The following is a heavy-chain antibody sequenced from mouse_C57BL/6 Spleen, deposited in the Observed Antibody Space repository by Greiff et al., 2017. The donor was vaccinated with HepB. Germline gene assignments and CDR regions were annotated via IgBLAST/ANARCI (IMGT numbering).Heavy chain of an antibody. CDR1: GYTFTSYW. J-gene: IGHJ4*01. V-gene: IGHV1-55*01. Sequence: QVQLQQPGAELVKPGASVKMSCKASGYTFTSYWITWVKQRPGQGLEWIGDIYPGSGSTNYNEKFKRKATLTVDTSSSTAYMQLSSLTSADSAVYYCARWDYYGSSLYAMDYWGQGTSVTVSS. CDR2: IYPGSGST. CDR3: ARWDYYGSSLYAMDY. D-gene: IGHD1-1*01.